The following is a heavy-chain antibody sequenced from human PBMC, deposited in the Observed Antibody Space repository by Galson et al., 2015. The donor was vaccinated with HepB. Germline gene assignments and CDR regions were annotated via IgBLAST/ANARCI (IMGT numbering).Heavy chain of an antibody. CDR2: IIPILGIA. Sequence: SVKVSCKASGGTFSSYAISWVRQAPGQGLEWMGRIIPILGIANYAQKFQGRVTITADKSTSTAYMELSSLRSEDTAVYYCAREAIIGSWYFPPSHFDYWGQGTLVTVSS. J-gene: IGHJ4*02. CDR1: GGTFSSYA. V-gene: IGHV1-69*04. D-gene: IGHD6-13*01. CDR3: AREAIIGSWYFPPSHFDY.